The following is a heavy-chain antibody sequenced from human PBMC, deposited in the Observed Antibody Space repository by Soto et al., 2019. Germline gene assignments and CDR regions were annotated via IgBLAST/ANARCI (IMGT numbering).Heavy chain of an antibody. CDR2: ISWNSGSI. J-gene: IGHJ4*02. Sequence: GGSLRLSCAASGFTFDDYAMHWVRQAPGKGLEWVSGISWNSGSIGYADSAKGRFTISRDNAKNSLYLQMNSLRAEDTALYYCAEDQYCSSTSCYNGYDYWGQGTLVTVSS. CDR3: AEDQYCSSTSCYNGYDY. V-gene: IGHV3-9*01. D-gene: IGHD2-2*02. CDR1: GFTFDDYA.